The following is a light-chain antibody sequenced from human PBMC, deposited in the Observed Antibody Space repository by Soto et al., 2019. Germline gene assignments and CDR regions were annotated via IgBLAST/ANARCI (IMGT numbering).Light chain of an antibody. Sequence: IRMVQSPSTLSASLGDRVTFSCRASRNIDSWLAWYQQHPGGIPQLLIYSASNLHNGVPSRFSGSGSGTDVTLTINGLQPDDFASYYCQEFHSSSRTFGQGTRV. J-gene: IGKJ1*01. CDR3: QEFHSSSRT. V-gene: IGKV1-5*03. CDR2: SAS. CDR1: RNIDSW.